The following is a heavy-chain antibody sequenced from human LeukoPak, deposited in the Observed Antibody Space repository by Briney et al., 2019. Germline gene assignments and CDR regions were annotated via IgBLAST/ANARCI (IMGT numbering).Heavy chain of an antibody. J-gene: IGHJ4*02. CDR3: ARDGGTSHFDY. D-gene: IGHD4-23*01. Sequence: GGSLRLSCAASGFTFSSYGMHWVRQAPGKGLEWVAVISYDGSNKYYADSVKGRFTISRDNSKNTLYLQMNSLRAEDTAVYYCARDGGTSHFDYWGQGTLVGVSS. V-gene: IGHV3-30*03. CDR1: GFTFSSYG. CDR2: ISYDGSNK.